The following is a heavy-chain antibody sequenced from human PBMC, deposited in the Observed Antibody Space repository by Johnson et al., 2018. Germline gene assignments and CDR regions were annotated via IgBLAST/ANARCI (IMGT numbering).Heavy chain of an antibody. D-gene: IGHD1-26*01. CDR1: GFTFSSYG. J-gene: IGHJ6*03. Sequence: VQLVQSGGGVVQHGRSLRLSCAASGFTFSSYGMHWVRQAPGKGLEWVAVISYDGSIKYFADSVKGRFTISRDNSKNTLYLQMNSLRAEETTAVYYGAKDWGAAPYYYYYMDVWGKGTTVTVSS. V-gene: IGHV3-30*18. CDR2: ISYDGSIK. CDR3: AKDWGAAPYYYYYMDV.